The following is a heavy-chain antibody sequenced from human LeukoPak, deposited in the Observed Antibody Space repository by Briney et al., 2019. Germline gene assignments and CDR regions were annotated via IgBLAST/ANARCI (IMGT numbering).Heavy chain of an antibody. CDR1: GYTFILYH. Sequence: ASVKVSCKASGYTFILYHLHWVRQAPGQGLEWMGWLNPNSGDTNYAQRFQGRVTMTRDTSISTAYMELSRLRSDDTAVYYCARGPGLWFGESKRSWFDPWGQGTLVTVSS. CDR2: LNPNSGDT. J-gene: IGHJ5*02. CDR3: ARGPGLWFGESKRSWFDP. V-gene: IGHV1-2*02. D-gene: IGHD3-10*01.